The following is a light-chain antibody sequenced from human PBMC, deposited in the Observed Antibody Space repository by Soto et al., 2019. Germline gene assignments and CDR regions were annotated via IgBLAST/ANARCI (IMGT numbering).Light chain of an antibody. CDR2: GVS. J-gene: IGKJ1*01. CDR1: RSVSSSY. V-gene: IGKV3-20*01. Sequence: VLIQPPGALSFTQRKRAPLSCRASRSVSSSYLGWYQQKPGQAPRLLIYGVSSMPYGIPYRFSGSGSGTDFTLTISSLEPEDFAVYYCQQNCYPHWTFGQGTKVDIK. CDR3: QQNCYPHWT.